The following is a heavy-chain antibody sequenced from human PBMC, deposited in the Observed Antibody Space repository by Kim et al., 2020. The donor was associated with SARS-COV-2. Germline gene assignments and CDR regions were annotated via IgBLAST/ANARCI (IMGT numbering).Heavy chain of an antibody. Sequence: GGSLRLSCTASGFTFSPFTMHWVRQAPGKGLEWVAVIRSDESKRYYAESVKDRFTISRDNSKNTLYLQMNSLRAEDTAIYFCARNFGSPTRIGDVSGLG. CDR2: IRSDESKR. D-gene: IGHD3-10*01. V-gene: IGHV3-33*01. CDR1: GFTFSPFT. CDR3: ARNFGSPTRIGDV. J-gene: IGHJ3*01.